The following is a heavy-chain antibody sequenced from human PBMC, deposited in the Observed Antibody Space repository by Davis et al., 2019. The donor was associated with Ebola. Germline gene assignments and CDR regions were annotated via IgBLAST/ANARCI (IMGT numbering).Heavy chain of an antibody. CDR1: GYSFSNYG. CDR2: ISAYNGNT. CDR3: AGDFGYSSSSGDY. D-gene: IGHD6-6*01. V-gene: IGHV1-18*01. J-gene: IGHJ4*02. Sequence: ASVKVSCKASGYSFSNYGINWLRQAPGQGPEWMGWISAYNGNTNYAQKLQGRVTMTTDTSTSTAYMELRSLRSEDTAVYYCAGDFGYSSSSGDYWGQGTLVTVSS.